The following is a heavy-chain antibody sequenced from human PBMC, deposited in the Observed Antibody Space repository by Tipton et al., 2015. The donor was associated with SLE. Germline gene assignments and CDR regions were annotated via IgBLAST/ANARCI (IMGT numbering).Heavy chain of an antibody. CDR2: ISYDGSNK. D-gene: IGHD4/OR15-4a*01. CDR1: GFTFITYA. Sequence: SLRLSCAASGFTFITYAMHWVRQAPGTGLEWVAIISYDGSNKYYADSVKGRFTISRDNSKNTLYLQMNSLRAEDTAVYYCARDPDDYEPSWYFDLWVRGTLVTVSS. V-gene: IGHV3-30*04. J-gene: IGHJ2*01. CDR3: ARDPDDYEPSWYFDL.